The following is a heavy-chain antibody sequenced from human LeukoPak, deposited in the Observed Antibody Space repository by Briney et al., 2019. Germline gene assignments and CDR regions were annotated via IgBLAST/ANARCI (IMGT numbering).Heavy chain of an antibody. CDR2: INYSGSI. CDR3: ARDLDLGAATSGMDV. D-gene: IGHD2-15*01. V-gene: IGHV4-61*01. J-gene: IGHJ6*02. CDR1: GGSVSSGSYY. Sequence: SETLSLTCTVSGGSVSSGSYYWNWIRQPPGKGLEWIGYINYSGSINYNPSLKSRVTISVDTSKNQFSLKLSSVTAADTAVYYCARDLDLGAATSGMDVWGQGTTVTVSS.